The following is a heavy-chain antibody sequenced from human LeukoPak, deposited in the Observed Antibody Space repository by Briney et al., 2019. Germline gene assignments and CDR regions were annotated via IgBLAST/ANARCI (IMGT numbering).Heavy chain of an antibody. Sequence: QPGWSLRLSCAASEFTVSSNYMNWVRQAPGKGLVWVSVIYSGGSTYYADSVKGRFTISRDNSKNTLYLQMNSLRAEDTAVYYCAGGARRQQPFDYWGQGTLVTVSS. V-gene: IGHV3-66*01. D-gene: IGHD6-13*01. CDR1: EFTVSSNY. CDR3: AGGARRQQPFDY. CDR2: IYSGGST. J-gene: IGHJ4*02.